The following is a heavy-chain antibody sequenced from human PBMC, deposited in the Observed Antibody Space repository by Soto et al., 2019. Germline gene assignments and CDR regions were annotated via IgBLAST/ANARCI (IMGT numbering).Heavy chain of an antibody. Sequence: GGSLRLSCAASGFTFSSYWMSWVRQAPGKGLEWVANIKQDGSEKYYVDSVKGRFTISRDNAKNSLYLQMNSLRAEDTAVYYCAKCIAVASALFYNWAQKTLVTVSS. CDR1: GFTFSSYW. D-gene: IGHD6-19*01. CDR2: IKQDGSEK. V-gene: IGHV3-7*01. CDR3: AKCIAVASALFYN. J-gene: IGHJ4*01.